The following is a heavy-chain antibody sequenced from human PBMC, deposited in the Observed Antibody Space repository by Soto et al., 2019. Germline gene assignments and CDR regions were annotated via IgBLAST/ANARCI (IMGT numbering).Heavy chain of an antibody. CDR3: ARAYSSGWGDAFDI. V-gene: IGHV1-2*02. CDR1: GYTFTGYY. CDR2: INPNSGGT. J-gene: IGHJ3*02. D-gene: IGHD6-19*01. Sequence: ASVKVSCKASGYTFTGYYMHWVRQAPGQGLEWMGWINPNSGGTNYAQKFQGRVTVTRDTSISTAYMELSRLRSDDTAVYYCARAYSSGWGDAFDIWGQGTMVTVSS.